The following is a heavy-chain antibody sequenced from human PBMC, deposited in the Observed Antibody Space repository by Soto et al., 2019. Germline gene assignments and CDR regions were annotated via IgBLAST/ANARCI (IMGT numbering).Heavy chain of an antibody. D-gene: IGHD6-13*01. V-gene: IGHV3-64D*08. CDR2: ISSNGGST. CDR3: VKEGPGIAAAGYYFDN. Sequence: GGSLRLSCSASGFTFSRYAMYWVRQAPGKGLEYVSAISSNGGSTYYADSVKGRFTISRDNSKNTLYLQMSSLRAEDTAVYYCVKEGPGIAAAGYYFDNWGQGTLVTVSS. CDR1: GFTFSRYA. J-gene: IGHJ4*02.